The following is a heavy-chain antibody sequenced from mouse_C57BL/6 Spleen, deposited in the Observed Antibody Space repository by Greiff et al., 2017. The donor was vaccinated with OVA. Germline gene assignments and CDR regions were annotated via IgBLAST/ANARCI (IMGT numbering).Heavy chain of an antibody. CDR3: TREGDGYYAGAMDY. CDR2: ISSGGDYI. J-gene: IGHJ4*01. V-gene: IGHV5-9-1*02. CDR1: GFTFSSYA. D-gene: IGHD2-3*01. Sequence: EVKLVESGEGLVKPGGSLKLSCAASGFTFSSYAMSWVRQTPEKRLEWVAYISSGGDYIYYADTVKGRFTISRDNARNTLYLQMSSLKSEDTAMYYCTREGDGYYAGAMDYWGQGTSVTVSS.